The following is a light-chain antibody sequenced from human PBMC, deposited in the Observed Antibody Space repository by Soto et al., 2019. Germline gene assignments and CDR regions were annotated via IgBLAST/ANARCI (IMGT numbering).Light chain of an antibody. Sequence: DIVMTQFPDSLAVSLGERATINCKSSQSVLYSSNNKNYLAWYQQKPGQPPKLLIYWASTRESGVPDRFSGSGSGTDFTLTISSRQAEDVAVYYCQQYYRARTFGQGTKVEIK. J-gene: IGKJ1*01. CDR3: QQYYRART. V-gene: IGKV4-1*01. CDR2: WAS. CDR1: QSVLYSSNNKNY.